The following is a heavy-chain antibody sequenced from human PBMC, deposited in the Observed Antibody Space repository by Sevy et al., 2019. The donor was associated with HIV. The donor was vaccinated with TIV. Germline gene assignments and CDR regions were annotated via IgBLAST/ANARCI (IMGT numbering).Heavy chain of an antibody. J-gene: IGHJ4*02. CDR3: ATTKDYYDSSGYPFDY. Sequence: ASVNVSCKVSGHTLSEFAMHWVRLAPGKGLEWMGTFDPEDGKTLHAQKIQGRVTMTEDTSTDTAYMEVNNLRSEDTAVYYCATTKDYYDSSGYPFDYWGQGTLVTVSS. D-gene: IGHD3-22*01. V-gene: IGHV1-24*01. CDR2: FDPEDGKT. CDR1: GHTLSEFA.